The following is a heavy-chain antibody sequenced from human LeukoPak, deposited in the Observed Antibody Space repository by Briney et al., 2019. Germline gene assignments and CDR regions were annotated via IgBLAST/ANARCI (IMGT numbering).Heavy chain of an antibody. D-gene: IGHD3-10*01. CDR2: ISSSSSTI. CDR3: AREAPRLLWFGESINFDY. CDR1: GFTFSSYS. V-gene: IGHV3-48*01. J-gene: IGHJ4*02. Sequence: PGGSLRLSCAASGFTFSSYSMNWVRQAPGKGLEWVSYISSSSSTIYYADSVKGRFTISRDNAKNSLYLQMNSLRAEDTAVYYCAREAPRLLWFGESINFDYWGQGTLVTVSP.